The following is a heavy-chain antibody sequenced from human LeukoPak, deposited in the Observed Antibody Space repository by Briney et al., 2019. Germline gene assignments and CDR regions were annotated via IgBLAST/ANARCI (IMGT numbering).Heavy chain of an antibody. J-gene: IGHJ6*02. CDR2: INHSGST. Sequence: SETLSLTCAVYGGSFSGYYWSWIRQPPGKGLEWIGEINHSGSTNYNPSLKSRVTISVDRSKNQFSLKLSSVTAADTAVYYCARSSSWSYGMDVWGQGTTVTVSS. D-gene: IGHD6-13*01. CDR1: GGSFSGYY. V-gene: IGHV4-34*01. CDR3: ARSSSWSYGMDV.